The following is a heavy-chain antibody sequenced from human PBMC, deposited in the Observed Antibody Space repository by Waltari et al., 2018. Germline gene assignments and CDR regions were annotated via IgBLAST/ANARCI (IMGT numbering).Heavy chain of an antibody. CDR1: GYKFSSYW. CDR3: ARQSRSSDWYDY. D-gene: IGHD3-9*01. J-gene: IGHJ4*02. Sequence: EVQLVQSGVEVKKPGESLKISCLGSGYKFSSYWIAWVRQVPGKGVEWVGIIYPGDSETRSSPSFQGKVTRPVDKSATTAYLQWTNMKASDTAMYYCARQSRSSDWYDYWGQGTLITVSS. V-gene: IGHV5-51*01. CDR2: IYPGDSET.